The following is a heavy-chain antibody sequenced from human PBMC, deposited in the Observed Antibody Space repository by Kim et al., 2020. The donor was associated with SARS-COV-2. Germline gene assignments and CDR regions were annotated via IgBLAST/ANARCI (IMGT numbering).Heavy chain of an antibody. Sequence: SETLSLTCTVSGGSVSSGRYYWSWIRQPPGNGREWIGYIYYSGNTNYNPSLKSRVTISVDTSKTQCTLKLNAVTAADTAVYYWARETQDCGTAKCYANA. CDR2: IYYSGNT. D-gene: IGHD2-2*01. J-gene: IGHJ3*01. CDR3: ARETQDCGTAKCYANA. CDR1: GGSVSSGRYY. V-gene: IGHV4-61*01.